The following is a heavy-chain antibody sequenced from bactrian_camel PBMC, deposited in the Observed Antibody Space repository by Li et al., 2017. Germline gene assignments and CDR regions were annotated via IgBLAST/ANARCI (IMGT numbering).Heavy chain of an antibody. CDR2: IDAHHKT. D-gene: IGHD3*01. CDR3: AAAPDPWLVCLEATPADFTY. V-gene: IGHV3S53*01. Sequence: VQLVESGGGSVQAGGSLRLSCTASGDTYSSICMGWSRQAPGKEREGVAAIDAHHKTTCADFVKGRFTISRGGPMNEMILQMDSLEPEDTDRYFCAAAPDPWLVCLEATPADFTYWGQGTQVTVS. J-gene: IGHJ6*01. CDR1: GDTYSSIC.